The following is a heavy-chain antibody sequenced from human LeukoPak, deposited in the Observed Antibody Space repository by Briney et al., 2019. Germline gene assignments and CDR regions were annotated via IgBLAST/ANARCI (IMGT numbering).Heavy chain of an antibody. CDR3: ARRFGELLNFMDV. CDR2: ISGSGRST. J-gene: IGHJ6*03. Sequence: GGSLRLSCAASGFSLGSYAMHWVRQAPGKGLEYLSAISGSGRSTYYANSVKGRFTISRDTSKNTLYLQMDSLRAKDMAVYYCARRFGELLNFMDVWGKGTTVTVSS. D-gene: IGHD3-10*01. V-gene: IGHV3-64*01. CDR1: GFSLGSYA.